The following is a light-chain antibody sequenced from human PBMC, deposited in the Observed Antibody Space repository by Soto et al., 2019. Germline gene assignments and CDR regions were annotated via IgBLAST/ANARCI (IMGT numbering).Light chain of an antibody. V-gene: IGKV3D-15*01. CDR3: QQYDNLPLT. CDR2: GAS. CDR1: QGISSN. Sequence: EIVMTHSPATLSVSPGERATLSFRASQGISSNLAWYQQKPGQAPRLLIFGASSRATGIPARFSGSGSGTDFTFTINSLQPEDIATYYCQQYDNLPLTFGGGTKVDI. J-gene: IGKJ4*01.